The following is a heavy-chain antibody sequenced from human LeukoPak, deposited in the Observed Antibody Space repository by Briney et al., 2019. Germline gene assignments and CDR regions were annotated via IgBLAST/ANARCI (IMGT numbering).Heavy chain of an antibody. CDR3: ASSSRWELRYYFDY. J-gene: IGHJ4*02. D-gene: IGHD1-26*01. V-gene: IGHV4-39*07. CDR1: GGSISSSSYY. CDR2: IYYSGST. Sequence: SETLSLTCTVSGGSISSSSYYWGWIRQPPGKGLEWIGSIYYSGSTYYNPSLKSRVTISVGTSKNQFSLKLSSVTAADTAVCYCASSSRWELRYYFDYWSQGTLVTVSS.